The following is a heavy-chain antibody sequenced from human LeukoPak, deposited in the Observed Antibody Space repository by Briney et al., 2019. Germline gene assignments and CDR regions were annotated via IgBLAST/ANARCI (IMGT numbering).Heavy chain of an antibody. CDR2: IYYSGST. D-gene: IGHD4-23*01. Sequence: PSETLSLTCTVSGGSISSYYWSWIRQPPGKGLEWIGYIYYSGSTNYNPSLKSRVTISVDTYKNQFSLRLTSVTAADTAVYYCARDLDYGGSSIWYFDLWGRGTLVTVSS. CDR1: GGSISSYY. CDR3: ARDLDYGGSSIWYFDL. V-gene: IGHV4-59*01. J-gene: IGHJ2*01.